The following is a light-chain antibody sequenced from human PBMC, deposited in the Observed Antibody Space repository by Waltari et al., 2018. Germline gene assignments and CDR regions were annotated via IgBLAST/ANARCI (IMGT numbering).Light chain of an antibody. Sequence: QSALTQPPSASGSPGQSVTVSCTGTSSDVGAYNSVSWYQQHPGKAPKLMIYEVTRRPSGVPGRFSGSKSGNTASLTVSGLQAEDEADYYCSSYAGRNDVIFGGGTKLTVL. CDR2: EVT. CDR3: SSYAGRNDVI. CDR1: SSDVGAYNS. J-gene: IGLJ2*01. V-gene: IGLV2-8*01.